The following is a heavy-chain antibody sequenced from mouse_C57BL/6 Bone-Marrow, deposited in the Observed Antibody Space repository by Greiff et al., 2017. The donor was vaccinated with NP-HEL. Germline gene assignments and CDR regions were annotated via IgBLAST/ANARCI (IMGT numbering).Heavy chain of an antibody. D-gene: IGHD4-1*01. V-gene: IGHV3-6*01. CDR3: ARRTGPYWYFDV. CDR1: GYSITSGYY. Sequence: EVKLQESGPGLVKPSQSLSLTCSVTGYSITSGYYWNWIRQFPGNKLEWMGYISYDGSNNYNPSLKNRISITRDTSKNQFFLKLNSVTTEDTATYYCARRTGPYWYFDVWGTGTTVTVSS. J-gene: IGHJ1*03. CDR2: ISYDGSN.